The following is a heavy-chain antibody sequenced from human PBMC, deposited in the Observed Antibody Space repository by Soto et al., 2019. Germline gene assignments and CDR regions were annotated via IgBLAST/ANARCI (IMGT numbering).Heavy chain of an antibody. CDR3: ARTTSTVVTPDWFDP. V-gene: IGHV4-61*01. D-gene: IGHD2-15*01. J-gene: IGHJ5*02. Sequence: QVQLQESGPGLVKPSETLSLTCTVSGGSVSSGSYYWSWIRQPPGKGLEWIGYIYYSGSTNYNPSLTRRVTISVDTSKNQFSLKLSSVTAADTAVYYCARTTSTVVTPDWFDPWGQGTLVTVSS. CDR1: GGSVSSGSYY. CDR2: IYYSGST.